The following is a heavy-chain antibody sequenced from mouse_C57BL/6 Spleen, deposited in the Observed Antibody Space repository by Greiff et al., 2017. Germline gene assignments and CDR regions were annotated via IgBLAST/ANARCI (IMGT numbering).Heavy chain of an antibody. CDR3: ARNGFTVAYWYFDV. D-gene: IGHD1-1*01. Sequence: QVQLQQSGPGLVQPSQSLSITCTVSGFSLTSYGVHWVRQSPGKGLEWLGVIWSGGSTDYNAAFISRLSNSKDNSKSQVFCKMNSLQADDTAIDYCARNGFTVAYWYFDVWGKGTTVTVSS. J-gene: IGHJ1*03. CDR2: IWSGGST. CDR1: GFSLTSYG. V-gene: IGHV2-2*01.